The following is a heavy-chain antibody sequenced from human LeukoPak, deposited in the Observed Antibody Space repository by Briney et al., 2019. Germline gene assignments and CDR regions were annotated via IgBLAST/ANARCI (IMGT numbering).Heavy chain of an antibody. J-gene: IGHJ4*02. V-gene: IGHV5-51*01. Sequence: GGSLKISCEGSGYSFTSYWIGWVRQMPGKGLEWMGIIYLGDSDTRYSPSFQGQVTISADRSITTAYLQWSSLKASDTAMYYCARLYCSGDNCYFDYWGQGTLVTVSS. CDR3: ARLYCSGDNCYFDY. CDR2: IYLGDSDT. D-gene: IGHD2-15*01. CDR1: GYSFTSYW.